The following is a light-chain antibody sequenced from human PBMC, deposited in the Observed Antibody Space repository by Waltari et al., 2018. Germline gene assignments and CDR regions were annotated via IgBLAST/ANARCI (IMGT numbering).Light chain of an antibody. V-gene: IGKV3D-15*01. J-gene: IGKJ1*01. Sequence: SCRTSQRVTRALAWNQQKPDQAPRLLIYGASNRATGIPDRFSGSGSGTDFSLNISSLEAENFAVYYCQHYLRLPVTFGQGTKVEVK. CDR2: GAS. CDR1: QRVTRA. CDR3: QHYLRLPVT.